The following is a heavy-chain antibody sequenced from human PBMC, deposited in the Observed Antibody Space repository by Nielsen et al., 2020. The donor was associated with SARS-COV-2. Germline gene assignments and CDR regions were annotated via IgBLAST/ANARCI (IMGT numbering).Heavy chain of an antibody. CDR1: GFTFSNFA. Sequence: GGSLRLSCAASGFTFSNFAMHWVRQAPGKGLEWVAIISYDGNNKYADSVKGRFTISRDNSKNTLYLQMNSLKHDDTAVYYCARETFEYTSPFYDYWGQGTLVTVSS. D-gene: IGHD6-6*01. CDR3: ARETFEYTSPFYDY. J-gene: IGHJ4*02. V-gene: IGHV3-30*04. CDR2: ISYDGNNK.